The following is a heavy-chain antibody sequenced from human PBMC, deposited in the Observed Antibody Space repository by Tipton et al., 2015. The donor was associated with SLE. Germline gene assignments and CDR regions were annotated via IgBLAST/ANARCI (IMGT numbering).Heavy chain of an antibody. Sequence: SLRLSCAASGFTFSSYFMNWVRQAPGKGLEWASYISSSSYIYYADSVKGRSTISRDNAKNSLYLQMNSLRAEDTAVYYCARDATTVVTPDYFDYWGQGTLVTVS. V-gene: IGHV3-21*01. CDR1: GFTFSSYF. J-gene: IGHJ4*02. CDR2: ISSSSYI. CDR3: ARDATTVVTPDYFDY. D-gene: IGHD4-23*01.